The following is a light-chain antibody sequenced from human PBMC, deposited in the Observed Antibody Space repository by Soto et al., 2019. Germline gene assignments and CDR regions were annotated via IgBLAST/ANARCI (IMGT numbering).Light chain of an antibody. J-gene: IGKJ5*01. Sequence: DIQTTQSPSSLSASVGDRVTITCQASQDISNYLNWYQQKPGKAPKLLIYDASNLETGVPSRFSGSGSGTDFTFTISSLLPEDNATYYCQQYDNLPITFGQGTLLEIK. CDR1: QDISNY. V-gene: IGKV1-33*01. CDR3: QQYDNLPIT. CDR2: DAS.